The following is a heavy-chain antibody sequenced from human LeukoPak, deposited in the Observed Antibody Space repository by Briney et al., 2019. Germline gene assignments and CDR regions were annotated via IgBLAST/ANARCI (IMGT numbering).Heavy chain of an antibody. CDR2: ISSSSRSI. V-gene: IGHV3-21*01. D-gene: IGHD5-12*01. J-gene: IGHJ4*02. CDR1: GFTVTSYG. CDR3: ARGGGYDPFDS. Sequence: GGSLRLSCAASGFTVTSYGMSWVRQAPGKGLEWVSCISSSSRSIYYEDSVKGRFTISRDNAENSLYLHMNSLRAEDTAVYYCARGGGYDPFDSWGQGTLVTVSS.